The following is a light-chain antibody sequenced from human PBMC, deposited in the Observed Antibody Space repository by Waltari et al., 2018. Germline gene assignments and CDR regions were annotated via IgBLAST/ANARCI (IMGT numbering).Light chain of an antibody. CDR2: EVT. CDR1: RSDIGSYSL. J-gene: IGLJ2*01. Sequence: QYALTQPASVSGSPGQSITISCSGSRSDIGSYSLVSWYQQHPGKAPKLMIYEVTKRPSGVSDRFSGSKSGNTAYLTISGLQADDEAHYHCCSYAGSSTFEIFGGGTKVTVL. CDR3: CSYAGSSTFEI. V-gene: IGLV2-23*02.